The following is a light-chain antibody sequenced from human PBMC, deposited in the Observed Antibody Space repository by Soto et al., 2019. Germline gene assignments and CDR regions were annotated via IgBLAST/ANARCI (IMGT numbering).Light chain of an antibody. J-gene: IGKJ5*01. CDR3: QQRKHWPPIT. Sequence: EVDLTQSPSTFSFSPLETSTLSCRASQTIDKFLAWYQQRPGQPPRLLIFDSSNRATGVPVRFSGSGSGTVFTLTIGSLEPEDSAVYYCQQRKHWPPITFGQGTRLEIK. V-gene: IGKV3-11*01. CDR2: DSS. CDR1: QTIDKF.